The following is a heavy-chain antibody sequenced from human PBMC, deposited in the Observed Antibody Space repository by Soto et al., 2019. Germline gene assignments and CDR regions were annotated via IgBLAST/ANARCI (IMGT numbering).Heavy chain of an antibody. Sequence: QVQLQESGPGLVKPSQTLSLTCTVSGGSITSGGYYWSWIRQHPGKGLGWIGYISYSGFTYYNPSRXSXITISVDTSKNPFSLKLSSVTAADTAVYYCARSVSPWGQGTLVTVSS. J-gene: IGHJ5*02. CDR3: ARSVSP. CDR1: GGSITSGGYY. CDR2: ISYSGFT. V-gene: IGHV4-31*03.